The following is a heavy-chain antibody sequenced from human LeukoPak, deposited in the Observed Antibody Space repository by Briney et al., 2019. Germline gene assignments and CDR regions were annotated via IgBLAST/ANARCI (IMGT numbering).Heavy chain of an antibody. CDR1: GYTFIAYY. V-gene: IGHV1-2*02. Sequence: GASVKVSCRASGYTFIAYYMHWVRQAPGQGLEWMGWINPSSGGTNYAQKFQGRVTMTRDTSISTAHMELSELRSDDTAVYYCAGQKDPRPIDYWGQGTLITVSS. CDR3: AGQKDPRPIDY. J-gene: IGHJ4*02. CDR2: INPSSGGT.